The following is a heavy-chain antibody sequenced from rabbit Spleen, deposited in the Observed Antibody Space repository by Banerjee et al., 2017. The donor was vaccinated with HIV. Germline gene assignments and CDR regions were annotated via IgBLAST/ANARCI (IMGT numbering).Heavy chain of an antibody. Sequence: QEQLEESGGDLVKPGASLTLTCTASGFSFSGSSCICWVRQAPGKGLEWIACIYTGNSDSTYYASWAKGRFTISKTSSTTVTLQMTSLTVADTATYFCAGRACGYCSAYGLWVRGTGVTVS. D-gene: IGHD1-1*01. CDR3: AGRACGYCSAYGL. J-gene: IGHJ4*01. CDR2: IYTGNSDST. CDR1: GFSFSGSSC. V-gene: IGHV1S45*01.